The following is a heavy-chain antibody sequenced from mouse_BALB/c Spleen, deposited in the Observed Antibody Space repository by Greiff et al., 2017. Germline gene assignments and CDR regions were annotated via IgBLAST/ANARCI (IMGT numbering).Heavy chain of an antibody. CDR2: ISSGSSTI. CDR3: ARNYYGSSNYYAMDY. V-gene: IGHV5-17*02. D-gene: IGHD1-1*01. J-gene: IGHJ4*01. CDR1: GFTFSSFG. Sequence: EVQVVESGGGLVQPGGSRKLSCAASGFTFSSFGMHWVRQAPEKGLEWVAYISSGSSTIYYADTVKGRFTISRDNPKNTLFLQMTSLRSEDTAMYYCARNYYGSSNYYAMDYWGQGTSVTVSS.